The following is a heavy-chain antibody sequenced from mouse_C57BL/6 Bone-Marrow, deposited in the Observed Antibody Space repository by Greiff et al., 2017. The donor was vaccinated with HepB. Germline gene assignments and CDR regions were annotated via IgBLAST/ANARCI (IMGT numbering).Heavy chain of an antibody. Sequence: VQLQQPGAELVRPGTSVKLSCKASGYTFTSYWMHWVKQRPGQGLEWIGVIDPSDSYTNYNQKFKGKATLTVDTSSSTAYMQLSSLTSEDSAVYYCAREGEFAYWGQGTLVTVSA. V-gene: IGHV1-59*01. J-gene: IGHJ3*01. CDR2: IDPSDSYT. CDR3: AREGEFAY. CDR1: GYTFTSYW.